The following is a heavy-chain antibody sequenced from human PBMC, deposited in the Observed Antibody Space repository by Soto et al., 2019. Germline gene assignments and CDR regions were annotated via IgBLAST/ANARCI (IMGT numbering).Heavy chain of an antibody. CDR3: AREGYYDYVWGSYRYSRYYFDY. V-gene: IGHV3-33*01. CDR2: IWYDGSNK. Sequence: LRLSCAASGFTFSSYGMHWVRQAPGKGLEWVAVIWYDGSNKYYADSVKGRFTISRDNSKNTLYLQMNSLRAEDTAVYYCAREGYYDYVWGSYRYSRYYFDYWGQGTLVTVSS. CDR1: GFTFSSYG. J-gene: IGHJ4*02. D-gene: IGHD3-16*02.